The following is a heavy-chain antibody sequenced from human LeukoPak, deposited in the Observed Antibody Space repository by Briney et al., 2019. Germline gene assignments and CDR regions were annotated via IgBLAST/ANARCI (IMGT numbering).Heavy chain of an antibody. CDR1: GFTFSSYD. V-gene: IGHV3-23*01. D-gene: IGHD5-24*01. Sequence: GGSLRLSCAASGFTFSSYDMSWVRQAPGKGLEWVSAISASGGTYYADSVKGRFTISRDNSNNTLYLQMDSMRAEDTAVYYCAKDYSAYNHLADFDYWGQGTLVTVSS. CDR2: ISASGGT. J-gene: IGHJ4*02. CDR3: AKDYSAYNHLADFDY.